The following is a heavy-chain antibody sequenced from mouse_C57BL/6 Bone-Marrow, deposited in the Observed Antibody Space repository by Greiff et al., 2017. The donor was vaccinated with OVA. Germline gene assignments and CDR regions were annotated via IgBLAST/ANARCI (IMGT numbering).Heavy chain of an antibody. CDR2: IYPGSGNT. CDR1: GYSFTSYY. J-gene: IGHJ2*01. CDR3: ARDDYGSSPDY. V-gene: IGHV1-66*01. Sequence: QVQLQQSGPELVKPGASVKISCKASGYSFTSYYIHWVKQRPGQGLEWIGWIYPGSGNTKYNEKFKGKATLTADTSSSTAYMQLSSLTSEDSAVYYCARDDYGSSPDYWGQGTTLTVSS. D-gene: IGHD1-1*01.